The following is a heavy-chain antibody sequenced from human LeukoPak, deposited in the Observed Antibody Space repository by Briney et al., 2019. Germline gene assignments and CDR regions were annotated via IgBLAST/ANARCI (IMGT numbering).Heavy chain of an antibody. D-gene: IGHD4-23*01. CDR2: INPNSGGT. Sequence: ASVKVSCKASGGTFSSYAISWVRQAPGQGLEWMGRINPNSGGTNYAQKFQGRVTMTRDTSISTAYMELSRPRSDDTAVYYCARGTVSAVTNWFDPWGQGTLVTVSS. CDR1: GGTFSSYA. J-gene: IGHJ5*02. CDR3: ARGTVSAVTNWFDP. V-gene: IGHV1-2*06.